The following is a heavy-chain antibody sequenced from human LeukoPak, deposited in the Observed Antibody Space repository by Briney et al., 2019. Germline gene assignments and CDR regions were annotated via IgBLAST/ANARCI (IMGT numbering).Heavy chain of an antibody. D-gene: IGHD6-13*01. J-gene: IGHJ4*02. CDR2: MNPNSGNT. V-gene: IGHV1-8*01. CDR3: ARVSSSWYWALNY. CDR1: GYTFTSYD. Sequence: ASLKVSCKASGYTFTSYDINWVRQATGQGLEWMGWMNPNSGNTGYAQKFQGRVTMTRNTSISTAYMELSSLRSEDTAVYYCARVSSSWYWALNYWGQGTLSPSPQ.